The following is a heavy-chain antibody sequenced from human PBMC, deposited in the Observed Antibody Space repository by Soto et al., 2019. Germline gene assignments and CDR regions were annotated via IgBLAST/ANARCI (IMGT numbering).Heavy chain of an antibody. D-gene: IGHD3-16*01. J-gene: IGHJ5*02. CDR3: TTHEQGETCEGGLDA. CDR1: GFSFRTRA. CDR2: IRPGGDST. Sequence: SLRLSCAASGFSFRTRAMSWVRQAPGKALEWVASIRPGGDSTYYADSVKGRFAVSSDNSNVTLYLQMDSLRVEDTAIYYCTTHEQGETCEGGLDACGQGTLVPVSS. V-gene: IGHV3-23*01.